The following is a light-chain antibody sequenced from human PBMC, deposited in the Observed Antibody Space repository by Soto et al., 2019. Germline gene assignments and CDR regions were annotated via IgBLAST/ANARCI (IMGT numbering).Light chain of an antibody. CDR2: EVS. J-gene: IGLJ1*01. Sequence: QSALTQPASVSGSPGQSITISCTGTSSDVGAYNYVSWYQHHPGKAPKLVIYEVSNRPSGISGRFSASKSGLTASLTISGLQPEDEADYYCSSFTSNRIYVFGPGTKVTVL. CDR3: SSFTSNRIYV. V-gene: IGLV2-14*01. CDR1: SSDVGAYNY.